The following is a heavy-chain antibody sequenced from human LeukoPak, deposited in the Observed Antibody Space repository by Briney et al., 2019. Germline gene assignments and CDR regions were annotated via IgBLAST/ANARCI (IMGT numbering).Heavy chain of an antibody. CDR2: IIPIFGTA. CDR1: GYTFTNYA. V-gene: IGHV1-69*06. D-gene: IGHD1-26*01. CDR3: ARGRSAFLSGSLSREFDP. Sequence: AASVKVSCKASGYTFTNYAISWVRQAPGQGLEWMGGIIPIFGTANYAQKFQGRVTITADKSTSTAYMELSSLRSEDTAVYYCARGRSAFLSGSLSREFDPWGQGTLVTVSS. J-gene: IGHJ5*02.